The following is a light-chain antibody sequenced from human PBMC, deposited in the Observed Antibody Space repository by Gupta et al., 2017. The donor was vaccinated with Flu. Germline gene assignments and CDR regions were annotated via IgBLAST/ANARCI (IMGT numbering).Light chain of an antibody. CDR3: AAWDDSLTALSADGSLTGLWV. V-gene: IGLV1-44*01. J-gene: IGLJ3*02. CDR2: NDN. Sequence: WYQHLPGTAPRILIYNDNQRPSGVPDRFSGSKSGTSASLAIGGLQSEDEADYYCAAWDDSLTALSADGSLTGLWVFGGGTKLSVL.